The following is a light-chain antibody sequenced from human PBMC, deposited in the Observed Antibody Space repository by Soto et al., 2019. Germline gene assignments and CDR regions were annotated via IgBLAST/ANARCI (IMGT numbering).Light chain of an antibody. Sequence: DIQMTQSPSSLSASVGDRVTITCRASQSISSYLNWYQQKPGKAPKLLIYAASSLQSGVPSRFSGGGSGTDFTLTISSLQPEDFAPYYCQQSYSTPYTFGQGTKLEIK. V-gene: IGKV1-39*01. CDR3: QQSYSTPYT. CDR2: AAS. J-gene: IGKJ2*01. CDR1: QSISSY.